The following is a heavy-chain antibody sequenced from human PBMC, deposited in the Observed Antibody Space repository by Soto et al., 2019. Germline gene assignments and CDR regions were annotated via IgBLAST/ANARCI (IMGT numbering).Heavy chain of an antibody. CDR2: IYPGDSDT. J-gene: IGHJ4*02. CDR3: ARQRKYDFWSGYYDY. Sequence: PGESLKISCNGSGYSFTSDWIGWVRQMPGKGLEWMGIIYPGDSDTRYSPSFQGQVTISADKSISTAYLQWSSLKASDTAMYYCARQRKYDFWSGYYDYWGQGTLVTVSS. V-gene: IGHV5-51*01. CDR1: GYSFTSDW. D-gene: IGHD3-3*01.